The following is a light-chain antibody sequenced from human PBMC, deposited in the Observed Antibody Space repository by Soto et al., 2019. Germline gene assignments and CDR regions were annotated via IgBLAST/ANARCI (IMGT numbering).Light chain of an antibody. CDR1: QSISSN. CDR2: RTS. V-gene: IGKV3-15*01. J-gene: IGKJ4*01. Sequence: EIVMTQSPATLSVSPGGGATLSSRACQSISSNLAWYQQKPGQAPRLLLFRTSSRATGFPARFSGSGSGTEFNPTISSLQSEDFGVYYCQQYNNWPRATFGGGTKVDI. CDR3: QQYNNWPRAT.